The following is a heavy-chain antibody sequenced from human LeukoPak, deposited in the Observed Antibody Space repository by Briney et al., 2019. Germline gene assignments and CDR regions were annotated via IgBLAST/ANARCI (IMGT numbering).Heavy chain of an antibody. CDR1: GFTFSNYA. CDR2: ISSSGGGT. V-gene: IGHV3-23*01. Sequence: GGSLRLSCAASGFTFSNYAMSWVRQAPGKGLEWVSAISSSGGGTYYADSVKGRFTISRDNSKNTLYLQMNSLRAEDTALYYCAKGVEYSSSPLDYWGQGTLVTVSS. D-gene: IGHD6-6*01. CDR3: AKGVEYSSSPLDY. J-gene: IGHJ4*02.